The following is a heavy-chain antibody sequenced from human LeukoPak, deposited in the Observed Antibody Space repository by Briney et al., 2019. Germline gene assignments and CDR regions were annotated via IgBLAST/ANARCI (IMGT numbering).Heavy chain of an antibody. CDR1: GFTFSSYD. V-gene: IGHV3-33*01. D-gene: IGHD2-2*02. CDR3: ARGKGQLLYGYYYYYYGMDV. CDR2: IWYDGSNK. Sequence: GGSLRLSCAASGFTFSSYDMHWVRQAPGKGLEWVAVIWYDGSNKYYADSVKGRFTISRDNSKNTLYLQMNSLRAEDTAVYYCARGKGQLLYGYYYYYYGMDVWGQGTTVTVSS. J-gene: IGHJ6*02.